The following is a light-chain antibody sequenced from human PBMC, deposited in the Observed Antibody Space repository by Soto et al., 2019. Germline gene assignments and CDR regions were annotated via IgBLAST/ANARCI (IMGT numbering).Light chain of an antibody. CDR3: QQSYSAPPWT. V-gene: IGKV1-39*01. J-gene: IGKJ1*01. Sequence: DSQTTQSPSSLSASVVDRITIASRTSDNTTKYLNWYQQKPGQVPKRLIVAASRLQSGVPTRSSAGGSRADFTVTINNYQPEDFATHYCQQSYSAPPWTFGQGTKVDIK. CDR1: DNTTKY. CDR2: AAS.